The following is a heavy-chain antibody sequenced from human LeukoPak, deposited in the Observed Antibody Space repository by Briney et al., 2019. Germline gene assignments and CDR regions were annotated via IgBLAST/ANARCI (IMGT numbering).Heavy chain of an antibody. CDR3: ARVNIRAAATGYYYYGMDV. CDR2: IWYDGSDK. D-gene: IGHD6-13*01. Sequence: GGSLRLSCAASGFTFSTYGMHWVRQAPGKGLQWVAIIWYDGSDKYYADSVKGRFTISRDNSKNTLYLQMNSLRAEDTAVYYCARVNIRAAATGYYYYGMDVWGQGTTVTVSS. J-gene: IGHJ6*02. CDR1: GFTFSTYG. V-gene: IGHV3-30*02.